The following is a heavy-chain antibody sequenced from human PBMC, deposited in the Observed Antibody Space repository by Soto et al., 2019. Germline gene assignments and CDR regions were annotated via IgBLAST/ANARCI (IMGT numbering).Heavy chain of an antibody. V-gene: IGHV5-10-1*03. Sequence: EVQLVQSGAEVKKPGESLRISCKGSGYSFTSYWISWVRQMPGKGLEWMGRIDPSDSYTNYSPSFQGHVTISADKSISTAYLQWSSLKASDTAMYYCVTRGYCSGGSCYSGHTQTKTYYYYYGMDVWGQGTTVTVSS. D-gene: IGHD2-15*01. CDR3: VTRGYCSGGSCYSGHTQTKTYYYYYGMDV. CDR2: IDPSDSYT. CDR1: GYSFTSYW. J-gene: IGHJ6*02.